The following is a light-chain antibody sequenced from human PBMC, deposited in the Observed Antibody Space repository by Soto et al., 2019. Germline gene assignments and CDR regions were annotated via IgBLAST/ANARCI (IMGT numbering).Light chain of an antibody. CDR2: AAS. V-gene: IGKV1-39*01. CDR1: QSIDNF. Sequence: DIQMTRSPSSLSASVGDRVTITCRPSQSIDNFLNWYQQKPGKAPNLLIYAASSLQSGVSSMFSGSGSGTDFTLTISSLQPEDSATYYCQQSYSLPYTFGQGTKVEIK. J-gene: IGKJ2*01. CDR3: QQSYSLPYT.